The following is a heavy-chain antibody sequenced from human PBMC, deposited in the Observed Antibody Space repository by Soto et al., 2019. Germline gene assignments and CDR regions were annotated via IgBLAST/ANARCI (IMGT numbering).Heavy chain of an antibody. CDR2: ISSSSSTI. CDR1: GFTFSSYS. V-gene: IGHV3-48*02. J-gene: IGHJ6*02. CDR3: ARDKEGDAIGTYYYYYYGMDV. Sequence: GGSLRLSCAASGFTFSSYSMNWVRQAPGKGLEWVSYISSSSSTIYYADSVKGRFTISRDNAKNSLYLQMNSLRDEDTAVYYCARDKEGDAIGTYYYYYYGMDVWGQGTTVTVSS. D-gene: IGHD2-8*01.